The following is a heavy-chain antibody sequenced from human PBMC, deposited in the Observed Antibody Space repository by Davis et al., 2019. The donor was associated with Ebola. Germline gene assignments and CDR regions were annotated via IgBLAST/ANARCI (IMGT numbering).Heavy chain of an antibody. CDR2: INHSGST. CDR3: ARVKYQLLLVTWS. D-gene: IGHD2-2*01. V-gene: IGHV4-34*01. CDR1: GGSFSGYY. J-gene: IGHJ5*02. Sequence: SETLSLTCAVYGGSFSGYYWSWIRQPPGKGLEWIGEINHSGSTNYNPSLKSRVTISVDTSKNQFSLKLSSVTAADTAVYYCARVKYQLLLVTWSWGQGTLVTVSS.